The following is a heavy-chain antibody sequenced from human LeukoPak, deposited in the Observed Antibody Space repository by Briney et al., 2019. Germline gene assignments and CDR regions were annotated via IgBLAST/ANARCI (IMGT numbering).Heavy chain of an antibody. J-gene: IGHJ4*02. CDR2: IYWNDDK. CDR3: AHYPYYFDY. CDR1: GFSLSTSGVG. V-gene: IGHV2-5*01. Sequence: SGPTLVNPPQTLTLTCTFSGFSLSTSGVGGGWIRQPPGKALEWLALIYWNDDKRYSPSLKSRLNITKDTSKNQVVLTMTNMDPVDTATYYCAHYPYYFDYWGQGTLVTVSS. D-gene: IGHD3-16*02.